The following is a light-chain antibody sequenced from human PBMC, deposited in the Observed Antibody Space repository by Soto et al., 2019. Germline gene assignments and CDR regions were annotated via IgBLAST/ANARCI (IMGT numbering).Light chain of an antibody. J-gene: IGKJ1*01. CDR3: QYYGNSPLT. CDR1: QSVSNNY. CDR2: GAF. Sequence: EIVFTQSPGTLSLSPGERATLSCRASQSVSNNYLAWYQQKPGQAPRLLIYGAFHRATGIPDRFSGGGAGTEFTLTITRLQPEDFAVAYCQYYGNSPLTFGQGTKVDIK. V-gene: IGKV3-20*01.